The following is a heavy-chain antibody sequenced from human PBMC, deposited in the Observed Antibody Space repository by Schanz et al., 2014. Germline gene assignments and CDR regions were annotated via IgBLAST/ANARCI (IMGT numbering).Heavy chain of an antibody. CDR3: ARGPPYDFWSGPPDRF. J-gene: IGHJ4*02. CDR1: GYTFTDYY. Sequence: QVQLVQSGAEVKKLGASVKVSCKASGYTFTDYYMHWVRQAPGQGLEWMGWIIPNSGVTNYAQKFQGRVTLTRDTSISTAYMEVSRLRSDDTAVYYCARGPPYDFWSGPPDRFWGQGTLVTVSS. CDR2: IIPNSGVT. V-gene: IGHV1-2*02. D-gene: IGHD3-3*01.